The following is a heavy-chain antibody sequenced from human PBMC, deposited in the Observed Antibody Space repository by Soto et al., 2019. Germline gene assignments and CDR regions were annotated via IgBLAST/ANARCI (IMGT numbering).Heavy chain of an antibody. Sequence: SETLSLTCTVSGGSISSGGYYWSWIRQHPGKGLEWIGYIYYSGRTYYNPSLKSRVTISVDTSKNQFSLKLSSVTAADTAVYYCARVGYYDSSGYPYFDYWGQGTLVTVSS. CDR2: IYYSGRT. CDR1: GGSISSGGYY. V-gene: IGHV4-31*03. D-gene: IGHD3-22*01. CDR3: ARVGYYDSSGYPYFDY. J-gene: IGHJ4*02.